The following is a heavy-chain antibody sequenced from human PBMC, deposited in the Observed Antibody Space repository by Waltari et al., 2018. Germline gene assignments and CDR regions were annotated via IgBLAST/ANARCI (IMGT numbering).Heavy chain of an antibody. J-gene: IGHJ6*04. V-gene: IGHV1-2*06. Sequence: QVQLVQSGAEVKKPGASVKVSCKASGYTFTGHYMHWVRQAPGQGLEWMGRMNPNSVGTTNAQKFKVRVTMTRDTSISTAYMELSRLRSDDTAVYYCARAPIFVVVPAATLDVWGKGTTVTVSS. CDR2: MNPNSVGT. CDR1: GYTFTGHY. D-gene: IGHD2-2*01. CDR3: ARAPIFVVVPAATLDV.